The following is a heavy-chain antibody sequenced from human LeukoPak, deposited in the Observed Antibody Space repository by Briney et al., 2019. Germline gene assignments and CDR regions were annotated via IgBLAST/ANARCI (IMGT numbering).Heavy chain of an antibody. CDR1: GFTFSSYA. Sequence: GGSLRLSCAASGFTFSSYAMHWVRQAPGKGLEWVAVISYDGSNKYYADSVKGRFTISRDNSKNTLYLQMNSLRAEDTAVYYCASRPAYDSSGYHQLLYWYFDLWGRGTLVTVSS. V-gene: IGHV3-30-3*01. CDR3: ASRPAYDSSGYHQLLYWYFDL. J-gene: IGHJ2*01. D-gene: IGHD3-22*01. CDR2: ISYDGSNK.